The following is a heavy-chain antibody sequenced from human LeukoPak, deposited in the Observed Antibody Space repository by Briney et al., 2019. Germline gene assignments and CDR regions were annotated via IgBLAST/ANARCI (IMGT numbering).Heavy chain of an antibody. CDR3: ARDRMADLYYFDD. Sequence: GGSLRLFCAASGLTFNSYGMHWVPQAPGKGLEWGAVNWYDGSNKYYADSVKGRFTIPRDNSKNTLYLQMNSLRAEYTVVYYCARDRMADLYYFDDWGQGTLVTVSS. J-gene: IGHJ4*02. D-gene: IGHD2-8*01. CDR1: GLTFNSYG. V-gene: IGHV3-33*01. CDR2: NWYDGSNK.